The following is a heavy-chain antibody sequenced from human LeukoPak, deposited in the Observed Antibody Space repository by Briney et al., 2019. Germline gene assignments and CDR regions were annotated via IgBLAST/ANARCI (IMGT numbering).Heavy chain of an antibody. CDR3: ARGSSGYPRYFDY. Sequence: ASVKVSCKASEYTFTNYAMYWVRQAPGQRLEWMGWINAGNGNTKYSQKFQGRITSTRDTSASTAYMELSSLRSEDTAVYYCARGSSGYPRYFDYWGQGTLVTVSS. D-gene: IGHD3-22*01. CDR2: INAGNGNT. CDR1: EYTFTNYA. V-gene: IGHV1-3*01. J-gene: IGHJ4*02.